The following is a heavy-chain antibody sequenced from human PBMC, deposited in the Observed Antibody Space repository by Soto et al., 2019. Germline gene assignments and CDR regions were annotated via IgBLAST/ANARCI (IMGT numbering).Heavy chain of an antibody. D-gene: IGHD3-9*01. J-gene: IGHJ4*02. Sequence: PGGSLRLSCTASGFTFGDYAMSWFRQAPGKGLEWVGFIRSKAYGGTTEYAASVKGRFTISRDDSKSIAYLQMNSLKTEDTAVYYCTIHEYYDILTGYYYPPNYWGQGALVTVSS. CDR3: TIHEYYDILTGYYYPPNY. CDR1: GFTFGDYA. V-gene: IGHV3-49*03. CDR2: IRSKAYGGTT.